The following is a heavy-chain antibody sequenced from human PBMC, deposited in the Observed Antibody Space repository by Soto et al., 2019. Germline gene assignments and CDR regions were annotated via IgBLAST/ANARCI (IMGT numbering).Heavy chain of an antibody. CDR2: IYHSGST. Sequence: QVQLQESGPGLVKPSGTLSLTCAVSGGSISSSNWWSWVRQRPGKGLEWIGEIYHSGSTNYNPSRKSRVTISVDKYKIQFSLTLSSVTAADTVVYYCAREGITMRVHLGQGTLVTVSS. V-gene: IGHV4-4*02. CDR3: AREGITMRVH. CDR1: GGSISSSNW. J-gene: IGHJ4*02. D-gene: IGHD3-22*01.